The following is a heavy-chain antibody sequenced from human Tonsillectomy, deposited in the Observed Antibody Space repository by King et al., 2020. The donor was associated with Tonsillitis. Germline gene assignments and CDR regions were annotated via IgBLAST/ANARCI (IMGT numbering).Heavy chain of an antibody. J-gene: IGHJ6*03. D-gene: IGHD2-2*01. Sequence: QLVQSGGGLVQPGGSLRLSCAASGFTFSRYEMNWVRQAPGKGLEWVAFITDSGSTIYYADSVKGRFTISRDNAKNSLYLQMNSLRAEETAVYYCARMPSHCSSARCYPNYYYYYMDVWGKGTTVTVSS. CDR1: GFTFSRYE. V-gene: IGHV3-48*03. CDR2: ITDSGSTI. CDR3: ARMPSHCSSARCYPNYYYYYMDV.